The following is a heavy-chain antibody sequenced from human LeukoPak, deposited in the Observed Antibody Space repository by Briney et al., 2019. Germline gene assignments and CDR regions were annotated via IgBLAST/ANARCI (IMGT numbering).Heavy chain of an antibody. Sequence: PGGSLRLSCAASGFTFNKYWMHRVRQAPGKGLVWVSRIYIDGTGIVYTGSVKGRFTISRDNAKNTLCMQMNSLRVEDTAVYYCARAPPSNGYSYHFDIWGPGTMVTVSS. J-gene: IGHJ3*02. V-gene: IGHV3-74*01. CDR1: GFTFNKYW. CDR2: IYIDGTGI. D-gene: IGHD5-12*01. CDR3: ARAPPSNGYSYHFDI.